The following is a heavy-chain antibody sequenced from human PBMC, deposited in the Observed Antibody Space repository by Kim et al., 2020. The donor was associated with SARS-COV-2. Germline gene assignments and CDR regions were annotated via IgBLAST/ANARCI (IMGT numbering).Heavy chain of an antibody. D-gene: IGHD6-13*01. CDR3: ARVGAYDSSSSKFDY. Sequence: SETLSLTCAVYGGSFSGYYWSWIRQPPGKGLEWIGEINHSGSTNYNPSLKSRVTISVDTSKNQFSLKLSSVTAADTAVYYCARVGAYDSSSSKFDYWGQGTLVTVSS. CDR1: GGSFSGYY. J-gene: IGHJ4*02. V-gene: IGHV4-34*01. CDR2: INHSGST.